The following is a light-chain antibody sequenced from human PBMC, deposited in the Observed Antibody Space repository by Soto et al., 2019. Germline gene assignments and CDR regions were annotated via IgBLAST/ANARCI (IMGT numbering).Light chain of an antibody. CDR2: KAS. V-gene: IGKV1-5*03. Sequence: DIQMTQSPSTLSASVGDSVTITCRASQSISPWLAWYQQEPGKAPTLLIYKASSLEGGVPSRFSGSGSGTDFNITISRLQPDDFATYYCQQYNTYPLTFGGGTTVEIK. CDR3: QQYNTYPLT. J-gene: IGKJ4*01. CDR1: QSISPW.